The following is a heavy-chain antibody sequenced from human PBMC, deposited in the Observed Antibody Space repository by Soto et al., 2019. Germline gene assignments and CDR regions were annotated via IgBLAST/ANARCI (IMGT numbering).Heavy chain of an antibody. CDR2: IKQDGSEK. V-gene: IGHV3-7*01. D-gene: IGHD3-9*01. Sequence: XASLRLSCAASGFTFSSYWMSWVRQAPGKGLEWVANIKQDGSEKYYVDSVKGRFTISRDNAKNSLYLQMNSLRAEDTAVYYCARGSHVLRYFDWLSNFDYWGQGTLVTVSS. CDR3: ARGSHVLRYFDWLSNFDY. J-gene: IGHJ4*02. CDR1: GFTFSSYW.